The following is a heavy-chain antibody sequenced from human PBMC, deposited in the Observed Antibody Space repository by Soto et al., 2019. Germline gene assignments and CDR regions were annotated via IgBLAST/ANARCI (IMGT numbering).Heavy chain of an antibody. V-gene: IGHV3-30*02. Sequence: GGSLRLSCAASGFTFSSYGMHWVRQAPGKGLEWVAVIWYDGSNKYYADSVKGRFTISRDNSKNTLYLQMNSLRAEDTAVYYCVNPNAGNYFDYWGQGTLVTVSS. CDR3: VNPNAGNYFDY. J-gene: IGHJ4*02. CDR1: GFTFSSYG. CDR2: IWYDGSNK.